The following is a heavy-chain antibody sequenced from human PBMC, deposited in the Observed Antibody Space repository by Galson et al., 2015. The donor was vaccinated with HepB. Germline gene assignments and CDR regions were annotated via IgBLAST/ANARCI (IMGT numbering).Heavy chain of an antibody. V-gene: IGHV1-58*02. CDR2: IVVGSGNT. CDR3: AAERGGVLNGMDV. CDR1: GFTFTSSA. J-gene: IGHJ6*02. D-gene: IGHD1-1*01. Sequence: SVKVSCKASGFTFTSSAMQWVRQARGQRLEWIGWIVVGSGNTNYAQKFQERVTITRDMSTSTAYMELSSLRSEDTAVYYCAAERGGVLNGMDVWGQGTTVTVSS.